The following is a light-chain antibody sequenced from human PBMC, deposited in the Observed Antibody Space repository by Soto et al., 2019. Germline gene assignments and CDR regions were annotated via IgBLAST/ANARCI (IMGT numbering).Light chain of an antibody. Sequence: EIVLTQSPGTLSVSPGERATLSCRASQSGFSTYLAWFQQKPGQAPRLLIFGASTRAAGVPDRFSGSGSATDFTLTISRLEPEDFAVYYCHQYWNSPWTIGQGTLVE. CDR3: HQYWNSPWT. CDR1: QSGFSTY. CDR2: GAS. V-gene: IGKV3-20*01. J-gene: IGKJ1*01.